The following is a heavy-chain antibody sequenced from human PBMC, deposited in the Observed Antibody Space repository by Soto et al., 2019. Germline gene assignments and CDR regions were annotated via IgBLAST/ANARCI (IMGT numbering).Heavy chain of an antibody. J-gene: IGHJ4*02. V-gene: IGHV4-31*03. Sequence: QVQLQESGPGLVKPSQTLSLTCTVSGGSISSGGYYWSWIRQHPGKGLEWIGYIYDSGSTYYNPALKSRFTISVNTSKNQFSLKLSSVTAADTAVYYCAREPRGRTFGGVQPPIDYWGQGTLVTVSS. CDR3: AREPRGRTFGGVQPPIDY. CDR2: IYDSGST. CDR1: GGSISSGGYY. D-gene: IGHD3-16*01.